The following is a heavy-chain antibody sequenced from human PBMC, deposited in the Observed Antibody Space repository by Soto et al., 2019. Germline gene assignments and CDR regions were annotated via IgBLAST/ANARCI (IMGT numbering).Heavy chain of an antibody. CDR1: GYTFTSYG. J-gene: IGHJ6*02. D-gene: IGHD2-2*01. V-gene: IGHV1-18*01. CDR2: ISAYNGNT. Sequence: ASVKVSCKASGYTFTSYGISWVRQAPGQGLEWMGWISAYNGNTNYAQKLQGRVTMTTDTSTSTAYMELRSLRSDDTAVYYCARDGGVLVPAAIGGHYYYGMDVWGQGTTVTVSS. CDR3: ARDGGVLVPAAIGGHYYYGMDV.